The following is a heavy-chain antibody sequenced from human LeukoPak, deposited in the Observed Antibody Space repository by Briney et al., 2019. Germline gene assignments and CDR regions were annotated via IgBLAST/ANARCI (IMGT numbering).Heavy chain of an antibody. CDR3: TYTHPSYSSGWSSIY. Sequence: GRSLRLSCAASGFTFSRYAMHWVRQAPGKGLEWVAAISYDGSNKYYADSVKGRFTISRDNSKNTLYLQMNSLKTEDTAVYYCTYTHPSYSSGWSSIYWGQGTLVTVSS. V-gene: IGHV3-30-3*01. CDR2: ISYDGSNK. CDR1: GFTFSRYA. D-gene: IGHD6-19*01. J-gene: IGHJ4*02.